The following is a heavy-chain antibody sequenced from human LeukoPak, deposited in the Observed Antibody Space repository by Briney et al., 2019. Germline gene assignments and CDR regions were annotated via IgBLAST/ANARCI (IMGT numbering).Heavy chain of an antibody. J-gene: IGHJ4*02. CDR1: GFTFSSYG. CDR3: AARGDALDY. Sequence: GRSLRLSCAASGFTFSSYGMHWVRQAPGKGREWVAVIWYDGSNKYYADSVKGRFTISRDNSKNTLYLQMNSLRAEDTAVYYCAARGDALDYWGQGTLVTVSS. V-gene: IGHV3-33*01. CDR2: IWYDGSNK. D-gene: IGHD2-21*01.